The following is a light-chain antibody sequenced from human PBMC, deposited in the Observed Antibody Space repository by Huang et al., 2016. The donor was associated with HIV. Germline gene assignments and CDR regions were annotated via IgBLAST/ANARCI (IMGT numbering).Light chain of an antibody. Sequence: EIVLTQSPATLSLSPGEIATLSCRASQSVANYLAWYQQKPAQAPRLLIYDTSNRATGIPARFSGSGSGTDFTLTISSLEPEDFAVYYCQQRSNWITFGQGTRLEIK. J-gene: IGKJ5*01. CDR1: QSVANY. V-gene: IGKV3-11*01. CDR3: QQRSNWIT. CDR2: DTS.